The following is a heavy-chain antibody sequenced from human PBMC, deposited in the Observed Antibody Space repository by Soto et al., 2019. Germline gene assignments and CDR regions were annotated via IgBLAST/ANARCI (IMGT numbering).Heavy chain of an antibody. V-gene: IGHV1-69*13. CDR3: ATGPIVGATNYFDY. CDR1: GGTFSSYA. D-gene: IGHD1-26*01. CDR2: IIPIFGTA. Sequence: SVKVSCKASGGTFSSYAISWVRQAPGQGLEWMGGIIPIFGTANYAQKFQGRVTITADESTSTAYMELSSLRSEDTAVYYCATGPIVGATNYFDYWGQGTLVTVSS. J-gene: IGHJ4*02.